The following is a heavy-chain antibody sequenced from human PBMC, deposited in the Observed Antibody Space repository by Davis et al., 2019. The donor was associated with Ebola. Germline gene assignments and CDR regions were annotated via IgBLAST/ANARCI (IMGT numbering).Heavy chain of an antibody. CDR2: INPSGGST. Sequence: ASVKVSCKASGYTFTSYYMHWVRQAPGQGLEWMGIINPSGGSTSYAQKFQGRVTITADESTSTAYMELSGLKSEDTAVYYCARYPAQYGSGRSDAVDYWGQGTLVTVSS. CDR3: ARYPAQYGSGRSDAVDY. V-gene: IGHV1-46*01. D-gene: IGHD3-10*01. CDR1: GYTFTSYY. J-gene: IGHJ4*02.